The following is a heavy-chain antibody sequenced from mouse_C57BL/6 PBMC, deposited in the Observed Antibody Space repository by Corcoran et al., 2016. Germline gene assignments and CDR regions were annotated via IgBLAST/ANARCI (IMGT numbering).Heavy chain of an antibody. V-gene: IGHV1-19*01. J-gene: IGHJ1*03. CDR1: GYTFTDYY. CDR2: INPYNGGT. Sequence: EVQLQQSGPVLVKPGASVKMSCKASGYTFTDYYMNWVKQSHGKSLEWIGVINPYNGGTSYNQKFKGKATLTVDKSSSTAYMELNSLTSEDSAVYYCARRAYYGSSYVRYFDVWGTGTTVTVSS. CDR3: ARRAYYGSSYVRYFDV. D-gene: IGHD1-1*01.